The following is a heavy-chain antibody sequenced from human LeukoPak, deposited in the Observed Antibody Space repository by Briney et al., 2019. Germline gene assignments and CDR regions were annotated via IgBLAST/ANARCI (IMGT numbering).Heavy chain of an antibody. D-gene: IGHD2-2*01. J-gene: IGHJ3*02. Sequence: PSETLSLTCAVSGGSIGSSNWWSWVRQPPGRGLEWIGEISHSGSTNYNPSLKSRVTISVDKSKNQFSLKLSSVTAADTAVYYCARAREEVWVVPAAIGLVLGKDAFDIWGQGTMVTVSS. CDR3: ARAREEVWVVPAAIGLVLGKDAFDI. V-gene: IGHV4-4*02. CDR1: GGSIGSSNW. CDR2: ISHSGST.